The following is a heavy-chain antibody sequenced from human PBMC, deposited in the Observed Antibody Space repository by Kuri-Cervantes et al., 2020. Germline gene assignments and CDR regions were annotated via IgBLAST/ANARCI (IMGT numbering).Heavy chain of an antibody. CDR2: INWNGGST. V-gene: IGHV3-20*04. D-gene: IGHD5-12*01. CDR3: AKAGYSGYDYLPRWFDP. CDR1: GFTFDDYG. J-gene: IGHJ5*02. Sequence: GESLKISCAASGFTFDDYGMSWVRQAPGKGLEWVSGINWNGGSTGYADSVKGRFTISRDNSKNTLYLQMKSLRAEDTAVYYCAKAGYSGYDYLPRWFDPWGQGTLVTVSS.